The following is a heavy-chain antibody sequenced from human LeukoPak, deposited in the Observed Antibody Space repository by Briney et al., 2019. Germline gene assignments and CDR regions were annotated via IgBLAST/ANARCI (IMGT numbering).Heavy chain of an antibody. D-gene: IGHD1-1*01. CDR3: ARGIWN. CDR1: GGSISSRSDY. V-gene: IGHV4-39*01. J-gene: IGHJ4*02. CDR2: IYYSGST. Sequence: SETLSLTCTVSGGSISSRSDYWGWIRQPPWKGLEWFGRIYYSGSTYYNPSLKRRVTISVDTSKNQYSLKLSSVTAADTAVYYCARGIWNWGQGTLVTVSS.